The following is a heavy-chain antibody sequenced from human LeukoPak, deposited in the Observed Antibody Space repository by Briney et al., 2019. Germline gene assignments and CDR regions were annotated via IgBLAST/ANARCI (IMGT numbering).Heavy chain of an antibody. CDR3: ATDLG. D-gene: IGHD4-17*01. CDR2: VNHDGSDT. V-gene: IGHV3-74*01. CDR1: GFTFTDYW. J-gene: IGHJ4*02. Sequence: PGGSLRLSCAASGFTFTDYWMHWVRQAPGKGLVWVSRVNHDGSDTAYTDSVTGRSTISRDNAKNTVYLQMNSLGADDTAVYYCATDLGWGQGTLVTVSS.